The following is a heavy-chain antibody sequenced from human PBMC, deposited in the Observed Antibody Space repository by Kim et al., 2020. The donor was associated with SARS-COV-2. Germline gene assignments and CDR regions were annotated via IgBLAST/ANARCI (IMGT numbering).Heavy chain of an antibody. CDR3: ARQHEGMVRGVIGY. Sequence: GESLKISCKCSGYRFTSYWIGWVRQMPGKGLEWMGIIDPGDSDTKYSPSFQGQVTISADRSINTAYLHWISLKASDTAMYYCARQHEGMVRGVIGYWGQGTLVTVSS. CDR1: GYRFTSYW. CDR2: IDPGDSDT. V-gene: IGHV5-51*01. D-gene: IGHD3-10*01. J-gene: IGHJ4*02.